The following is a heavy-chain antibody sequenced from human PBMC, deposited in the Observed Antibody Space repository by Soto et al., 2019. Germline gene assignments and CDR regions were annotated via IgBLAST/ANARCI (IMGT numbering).Heavy chain of an antibody. CDR2: ISYDGSNK. J-gene: IGHJ4*02. CDR3: AGKFGSGWYYFDY. Sequence: GGSLRLSCAASGFTFSSYAMHWVRQAPGKGLEWVAVISYDGSNKYYADSVKGRFTISRDNSKNTLYLQMNSLRAEDTAVYYCAGKFGSGWYYFDYWGQGTLVTVSS. D-gene: IGHD6-19*01. V-gene: IGHV3-30-3*01. CDR1: GFTFSSYA.